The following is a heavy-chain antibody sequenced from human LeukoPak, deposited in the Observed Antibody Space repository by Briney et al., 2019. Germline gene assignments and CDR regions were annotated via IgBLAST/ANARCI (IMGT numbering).Heavy chain of an antibody. CDR2: INPNSGGT. Sequence: ASVKVACKAAGYTFTGYYMHCVRQAPGQGLEWMGWINPNSGGTNYAQKFQGRVTMTRDTSISTAYMELSRLRSDDTAVYYCARDECSSTSCYPGINNWFDPWGQGTLVTVSS. J-gene: IGHJ5*02. CDR3: ARDECSSTSCYPGINNWFDP. CDR1: GYTFTGYY. V-gene: IGHV1-2*02. D-gene: IGHD2-2*01.